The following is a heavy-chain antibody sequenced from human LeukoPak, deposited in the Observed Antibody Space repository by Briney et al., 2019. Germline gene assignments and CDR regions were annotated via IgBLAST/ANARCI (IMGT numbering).Heavy chain of an antibody. J-gene: IGHJ4*02. CDR2: VWYDGSDK. V-gene: IGHV3-33*01. CDR3: ARADGSKVGSRHLDH. CDR1: GFTFSNYG. Sequence: QPGRSLRLSCAASGFTFSNYGIHWVRQAPGKWLEWVAVVWYDGSDKYYADSVKGRFPISRDNSKNTSHLQMNSLRAEDTAVYYCARADGSKVGSRHLDHWGQGTLVTVSS. D-gene: IGHD4-23*01.